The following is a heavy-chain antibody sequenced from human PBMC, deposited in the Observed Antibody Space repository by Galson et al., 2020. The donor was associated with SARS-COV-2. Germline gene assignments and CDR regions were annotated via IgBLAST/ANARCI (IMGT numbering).Heavy chain of an antibody. CDR1: GGSISSGGYY. V-gene: IGHV4-31*03. J-gene: IGHJ6*02. D-gene: IGHD3-10*01. Sequence: SETLSLTCTVSGGSISSGGYYWNWIRQHPDKGLEWIGFIYYRGTTHYNPSLKSRPTISIDTSKNQFSLKLRSVTAADMAVYYCAGDRGLTTKARGMITTNYDYSGMDVWGQGTTVTVAS. CDR3: AGDRGLTTKARGMITTNYDYSGMDV. CDR2: IYYRGTT.